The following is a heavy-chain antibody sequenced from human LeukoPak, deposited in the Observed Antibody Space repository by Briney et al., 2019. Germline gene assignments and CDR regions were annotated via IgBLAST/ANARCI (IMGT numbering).Heavy chain of an antibody. J-gene: IGHJ3*02. CDR3: AKHSRSGYSAYENAFDI. V-gene: IGHV4-39*01. CDR1: GGSISSSSYY. D-gene: IGHD5-12*01. CDR2: IYYSGST. Sequence: WETLSLTCTVSGGSISSSSYYWDWIRQPPGKGLEWIGSIYYSGSTYYNPSLKSRVTISVDTSKNQFSLKLNSVTAADTAVYYCAKHSRSGYSAYENAFDIWGQGTMVTVSS.